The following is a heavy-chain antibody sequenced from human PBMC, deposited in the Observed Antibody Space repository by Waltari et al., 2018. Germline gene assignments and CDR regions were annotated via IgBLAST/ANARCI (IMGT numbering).Heavy chain of an antibody. CDR1: GGSISSSSYY. CDR3: ARGSQTATGDWFDP. Sequence: QLQLQESGPGLVKPSETLSLTCTVSGGSISSSSYYWGWIRQPPGKGLEWIGSIYYSGSTYYNPSLKSRVTISVDTSKNQFSLKLSSVTAADTAVYYCARGSQTATGDWFDPWGQGTLVTVSS. J-gene: IGHJ5*02. V-gene: IGHV4-39*07. D-gene: IGHD4-17*01. CDR2: IYYSGST.